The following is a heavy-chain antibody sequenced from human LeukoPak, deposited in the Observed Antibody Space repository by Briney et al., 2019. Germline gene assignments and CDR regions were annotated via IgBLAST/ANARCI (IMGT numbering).Heavy chain of an antibody. J-gene: IGHJ6*03. CDR1: GGTFSSYA. D-gene: IGHD5-18*01. CDR2: IIPIFDSA. V-gene: IGHV1-69*01. Sequence: GASVKVSCKASGGTFSSYAISWVRQAPGQGLEWMGGIIPIFDSANYAQKFQGRVTITADESTSTAYMELRSLRSDDTAVYYCARNTYGYKFSMDVWGKGTTVIISS. CDR3: ARNTYGYKFSMDV.